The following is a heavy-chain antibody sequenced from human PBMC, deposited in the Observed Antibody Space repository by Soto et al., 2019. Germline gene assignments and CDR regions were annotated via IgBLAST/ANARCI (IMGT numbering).Heavy chain of an antibody. J-gene: IGHJ4*02. CDR1: GFTFNVYA. D-gene: IGHD6-13*01. CDR2: ISGSGGDT. Sequence: GGSLRLSCATSGFTFNVYAMSWVRQAPGKGLEWVSAISGSGGDTYYADSVKGRFTISRDKSNNSVHLQMKSLRAEDTAVYYCAKDFGFDGSSSDWGQGTLVAVSS. V-gene: IGHV3-23*01. CDR3: AKDFGFDGSSSD.